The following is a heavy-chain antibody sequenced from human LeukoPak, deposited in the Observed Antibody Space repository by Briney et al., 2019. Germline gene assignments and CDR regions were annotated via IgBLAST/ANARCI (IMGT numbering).Heavy chain of an antibody. CDR3: ARGPTYQPIDY. V-gene: IGHV4-59*01. CDR1: GGPISSYQ. J-gene: IGHJ4*02. CDR2: IYYSGSA. D-gene: IGHD2-2*01. Sequence: SETLSLTCTVSGGPISSYQWSWIRQPPGKGLGWIGNIYYSGSANYNPSLKSRVIISVDTSKNQFSLKLSPVTAADTAVYYCARGPTYQPIDYWGQGTLVTVSS.